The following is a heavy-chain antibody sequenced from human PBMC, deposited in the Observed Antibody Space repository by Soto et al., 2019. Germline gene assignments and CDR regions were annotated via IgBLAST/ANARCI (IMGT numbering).Heavy chain of an antibody. V-gene: IGHV3-7*01. CDR3: ARVRCSGGSCYFSDYFDY. CDR1: GFTFSSYW. Sequence: EVQLVESGGGLVQPGGSLRLSCAASGFTFSSYWMSWVRQAPGKGLEWVANIKQDGSEKYYVDSVKGRFTISRDNAKNSPYLQMNSLRAEDTAVYYCARVRCSGGSCYFSDYFDYWGQGTLVTVSS. CDR2: IKQDGSEK. J-gene: IGHJ4*02. D-gene: IGHD2-15*01.